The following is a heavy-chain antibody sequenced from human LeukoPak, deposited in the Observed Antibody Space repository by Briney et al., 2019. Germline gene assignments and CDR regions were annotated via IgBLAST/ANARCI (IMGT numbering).Heavy chain of an antibody. D-gene: IGHD2-15*01. J-gene: IGHJ4*02. CDR3: AGGPLYYFDY. CDR2: IWYDGSNK. Sequence: GGSLRLSCAASGFTFSSYAMSWVRQAPGKGLEWVAVIWYDGSNKYYADSVKGRFTISRDNSKNTLYLQMNSLRAEDTAVYYCAGGPLYYFDYWGQGTLVTVSS. V-gene: IGHV3-33*08. CDR1: GFTFSSYA.